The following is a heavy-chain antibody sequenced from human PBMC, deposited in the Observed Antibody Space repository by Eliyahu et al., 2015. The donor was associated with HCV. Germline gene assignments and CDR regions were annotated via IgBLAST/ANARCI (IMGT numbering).Heavy chain of an antibody. D-gene: IGHD6-19*01. J-gene: IGHJ5*02. CDR2: IHYSGST. Sequence: QVQLQESGPGLVKPSETLSLTCTVSGGXLTTYSWSCIRQPPGKGLEWIGYIHYSGSTNYXPSLKSRVTISVDTSKNQFSLKLTSVTAADTAVYYCASGGGGIAVAGTGGWFDPWGQGTLVTVSS. CDR3: ASGGGGIAVAGTGGWFDP. V-gene: IGHV4-59*01. CDR1: GGXLTTYS.